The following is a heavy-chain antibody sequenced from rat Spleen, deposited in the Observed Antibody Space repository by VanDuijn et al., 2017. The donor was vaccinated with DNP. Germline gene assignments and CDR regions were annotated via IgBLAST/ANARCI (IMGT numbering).Heavy chain of an antibody. V-gene: IGHV5S23*01. Sequence: EVQLVESGGGLVQPGRSLKLSCAASGFTFSFYGMAWVRQAPKKGLEWVASISASGGSTHYRDSVKGRFTISRDNAKSSLYLQVDSLRSEDTATYYCARGDYDSGDSYFDYWGQGVMVTVSS. CDR3: ARGDYDSGDSYFDY. CDR1: GFTFSFYG. CDR2: ISASGGST. D-gene: IGHD1-1*01. J-gene: IGHJ2*01.